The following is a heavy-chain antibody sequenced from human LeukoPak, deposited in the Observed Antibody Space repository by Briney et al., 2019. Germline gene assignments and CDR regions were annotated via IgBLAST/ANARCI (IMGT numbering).Heavy chain of an antibody. CDR2: IYYSGST. CDR1: GGSISSGGYY. V-gene: IGHV4-31*03. D-gene: IGHD1-26*01. CDR3: ARADNWDNWFDP. J-gene: IGHJ5*02. Sequence: SETLSLTCTVSGGSISSGGYYWSWIRQHPGKGLEWIGYIYYSGSTYYNPSLKSRVTISVDTSKNQFSLKLCSVTAADTAVYYCARADNWDNWFDPWGQGTLVTVSS.